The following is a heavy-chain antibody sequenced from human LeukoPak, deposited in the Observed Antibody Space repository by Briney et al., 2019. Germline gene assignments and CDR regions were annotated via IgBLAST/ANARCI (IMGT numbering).Heavy chain of an antibody. D-gene: IGHD5-18*01. CDR2: ISSSGSSI. V-gene: IGHV3-48*03. Sequence: PGGSLRLSCVASGFIFSNYEMNWVRQAPGKGLEWVSYISSSGSSIYYADSVKGRFTFSRDSAKNSLYLQMNSLGAEDTAVYYCARHLSGITGYTYGRGIDYWGQGTLLTVSS. CDR1: GFIFSNYE. J-gene: IGHJ4*02. CDR3: ARHLSGITGYTYGRGIDY.